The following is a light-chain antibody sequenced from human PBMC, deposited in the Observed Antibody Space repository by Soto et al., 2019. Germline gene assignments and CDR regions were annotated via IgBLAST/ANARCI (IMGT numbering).Light chain of an antibody. CDR1: QSVSSY. V-gene: IGKV3-11*01. J-gene: IGKJ3*01. CDR2: DAS. CDR3: QQRSNWPPIFT. Sequence: EIVLTQSPATLSLSPGERATLSCRASQSVSSYLAWYQQKPGQAPRLLIYDASNRATGIPARFSGSGSGTDFALTISSLEPEDFAVYYCQQRSNWPPIFTFGPGNKVDSK.